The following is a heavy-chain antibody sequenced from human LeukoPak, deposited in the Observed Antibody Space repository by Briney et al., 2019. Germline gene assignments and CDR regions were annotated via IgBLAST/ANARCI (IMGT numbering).Heavy chain of an antibody. CDR3: VKDRWWDAFDI. CDR1: GFSFSSYA. V-gene: IGHV3-23*01. D-gene: IGHD2-15*01. J-gene: IGHJ3*02. Sequence: GGSLRLSCAASGFSFSSYAMSWVRQAPGKGLEWVPAISGSGDNKYHTDSVKGRFTISRDNSKRTLYLQMNSLRVEDTALYYCVKDRWWDAFDIWGQGTMVTV. CDR2: ISGSGDNK.